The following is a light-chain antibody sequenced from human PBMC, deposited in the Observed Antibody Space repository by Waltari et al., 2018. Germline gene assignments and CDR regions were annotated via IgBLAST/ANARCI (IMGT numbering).Light chain of an antibody. CDR3: QQDIRLPVT. CDR2: GAS. J-gene: IGKJ1*01. CDR1: QGISSW. V-gene: IGKV1-12*01. Sequence: DIQMIQSPSSLSASVGGRVTIACRASQGISSWLAWYQQKPGQAPTLLIYGASSRQSGVPDRFSGSGSGTDFSLTISGLEPEDSAAYYCQQDIRLPVTFGQGTKVEIK.